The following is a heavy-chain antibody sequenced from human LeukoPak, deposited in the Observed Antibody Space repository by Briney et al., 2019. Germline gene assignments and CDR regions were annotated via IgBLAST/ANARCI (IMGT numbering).Heavy chain of an antibody. D-gene: IGHD3-3*01. J-gene: IGHJ4*02. V-gene: IGHV4-61*02. CDR1: GGSISSGSYY. CDR3: ARTPVIFGEVGYYFDY. Sequence: SQTLSLTCTVSGGSISSGSYYWSWIRQPARKGLEWIGRIYTSGSTNYNPSLKSRVTISVDTSKNQFSLKLSSVTAADTAVYYCARTPVIFGEVGYYFDYWGQGTLVTVSS. CDR2: IYTSGST.